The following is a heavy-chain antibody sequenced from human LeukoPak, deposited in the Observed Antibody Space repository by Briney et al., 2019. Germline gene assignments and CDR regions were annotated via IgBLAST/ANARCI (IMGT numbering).Heavy chain of an antibody. CDR2: ISSYNGYT. J-gene: IGHJ3*02. Sequence: SLKVSCMASGYSFTNCGITWVRQAPGQGPEWMGWISSYNGYTKYAQKFQGRVTMTTDRFTNTAYVELRSLRSEDTAAYYCARERGSGSYEGLDAFDIWGQGTMVTVSS. D-gene: IGHD1-26*01. CDR3: ARERGSGSYEGLDAFDI. V-gene: IGHV1-18*01. CDR1: GYSFTNCG.